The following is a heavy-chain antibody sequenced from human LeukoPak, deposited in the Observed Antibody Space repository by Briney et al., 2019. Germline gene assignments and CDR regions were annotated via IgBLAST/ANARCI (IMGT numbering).Heavy chain of an antibody. Sequence: GGSLRLSCAASGFTFGRYSMNWVRQAPGKGLEWVSTISSISHCIYYADSVKGRFTISRDNAKNSLYLQMSSLQAEDTAVYFCAREQKLPAVSIDYWGQGTLVTVSS. J-gene: IGHJ4*02. CDR3: AREQKLPAVSIDY. CDR2: ISSISHCI. D-gene: IGHD2-2*01. V-gene: IGHV3-21*04. CDR1: GFTFGRYS.